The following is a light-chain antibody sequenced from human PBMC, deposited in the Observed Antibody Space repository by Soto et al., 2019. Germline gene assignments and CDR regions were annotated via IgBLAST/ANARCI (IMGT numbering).Light chain of an antibody. CDR2: GAS. CDR1: ESVGNN. V-gene: IGKV3-15*01. J-gene: IGKJ1*01. CDR3: QQYKNWWT. Sequence: IVLTQSPATLSLSPGERATLSCRASESVGNNLAWYQQRPGQAPRLLIYGASTRATGTPARFSGSGSGTEFTLTISSPQSEDFAIYYCQQYKNWWTFGQGTKVDIK.